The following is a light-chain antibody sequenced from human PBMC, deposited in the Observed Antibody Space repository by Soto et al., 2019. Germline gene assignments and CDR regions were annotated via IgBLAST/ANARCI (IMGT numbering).Light chain of an antibody. V-gene: IGLV4-69*01. J-gene: IGLJ3*02. Sequence: QSVLTQPPSAXXXLXXXXXLTCTLSSGHNSYAITWHQQQPEKVPRYLMKLNSDGSHSKGDGIPDRFSGSSSGAERYLTISSLQSEDEADYYCQTWSTDIRVFGGGTKVTVL. CDR3: QTWSTDIRV. CDR2: LNSDGSH. CDR1: SGHNSYA.